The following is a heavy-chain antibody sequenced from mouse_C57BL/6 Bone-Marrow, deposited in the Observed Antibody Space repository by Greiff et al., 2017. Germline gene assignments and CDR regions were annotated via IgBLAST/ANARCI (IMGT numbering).Heavy chain of an antibody. Sequence: QVQLKESGAELARPGASVKLSCKASGYTFTSYGISWVKQRTGQGLAWIGEIYPRSGNTSYNEKFKGKATLTADKSSSTAYMELRSLTSEDAAVYFCARDELGRGFAYWGQGTLVTVSA. V-gene: IGHV1-81*01. CDR3: ARDELGRGFAY. D-gene: IGHD4-1*01. CDR2: IYPRSGNT. CDR1: GYTFTSYG. J-gene: IGHJ3*01.